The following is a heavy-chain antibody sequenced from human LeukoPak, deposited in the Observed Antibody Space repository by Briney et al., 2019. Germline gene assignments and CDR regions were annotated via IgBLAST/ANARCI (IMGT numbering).Heavy chain of an antibody. CDR1: GFTFSSYW. J-gene: IGHJ4*02. CDR2: IRSKAHSYAT. D-gene: IGHD6-19*01. Sequence: GGSLRLSCAASGFTFSSYWMSWVRQAPGKGLEWVGRIRSKAHSYATAYAASVKGRFTISRDDSKNTAYLQMNSLKTEDTAVYYCTSRGWPWGQGTLVTVSS. V-gene: IGHV3-73*01. CDR3: TSRGWP.